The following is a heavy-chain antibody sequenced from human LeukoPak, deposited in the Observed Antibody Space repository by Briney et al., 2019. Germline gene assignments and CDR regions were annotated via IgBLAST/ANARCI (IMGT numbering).Heavy chain of an antibody. CDR1: GFTFSNYN. CDR2: ISGSGTYI. CDR3: AKIMIVVVTLANAFDI. D-gene: IGHD3-22*01. Sequence: GGSLRLSCVASGFTFSNYNMNWVRQAPGKGLEWVSSISGSGTYIYYADSVKGRFTISRDNSKNTLYLQMNSLRAEDTAVYYCAKIMIVVVTLANAFDIWGQGTMVTVSS. V-gene: IGHV3-23*01. J-gene: IGHJ3*02.